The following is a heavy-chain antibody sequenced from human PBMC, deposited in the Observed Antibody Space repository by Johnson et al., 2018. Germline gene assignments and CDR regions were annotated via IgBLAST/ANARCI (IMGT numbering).Heavy chain of an antibody. CDR3: AKDSWDRASCRRQRHYYYSYMDV. CDR1: GFTFEDYA. CDR2: ISWNSGPI. Sequence: EVQLVESGGGLIEPGRSLRLSCAASGFTFEDYAMHWVRQVPGKGLEWVSGISWNSGPIVYAESVKGRVTISRDNPKNSLYLQMNILRPEDTALYFCAKDSWDRASCRRQRHYYYSYMDVWGKGTTLTVS. V-gene: IGHV3-9*01. D-gene: IGHD2-2*01. J-gene: IGHJ6*03.